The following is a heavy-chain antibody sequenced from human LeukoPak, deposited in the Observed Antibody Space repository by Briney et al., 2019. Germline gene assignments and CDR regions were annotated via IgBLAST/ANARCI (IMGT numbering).Heavy chain of an antibody. CDR1: GGPISSYL. J-gene: IGHJ6*03. V-gene: IGHV4-4*09. CDR3: ARLHYYYYYYMDV. Sequence: HPSETLLLTCTVPGGPISSYLWSWIRQPPGKGLEWIGDIYTSESTNYNPYLKSRVTRLVDTSKNQFSPKLSSVTAADTAVHYCARLHYYYYYYMDVWGKGTTVTVSS. CDR2: IYTSEST.